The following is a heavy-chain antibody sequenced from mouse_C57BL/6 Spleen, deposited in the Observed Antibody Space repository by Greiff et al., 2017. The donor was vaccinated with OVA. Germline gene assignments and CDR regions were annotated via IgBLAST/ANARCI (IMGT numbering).Heavy chain of an antibody. V-gene: IGHV1-81*01. CDR1: GYTFTSYG. J-gene: IGHJ1*03. CDR3: ARGAIYEGYPHGYCGV. D-gene: IGHD2-3*01. CDR2: IYPRSGNT. Sequence: VQGVQSGAELARPGASVKLSCKASGYTFTSYGISWVKQRPGQGLEWIGEIYPRSGNTYYNEKFKGKATLTADKSSSTAYMELRSLTSEDSAVYFCARGAIYEGYPHGYCGVWGTGTTVTGSS.